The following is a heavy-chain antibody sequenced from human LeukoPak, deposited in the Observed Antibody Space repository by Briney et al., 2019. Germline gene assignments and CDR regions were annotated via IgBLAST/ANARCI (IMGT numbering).Heavy chain of an antibody. CDR2: IYYSGST. Sequence: PSETLSLTCAVYGGSFSGYYWSWIRQPPGKGLEGIGYIYYSGSTNYNPSLKSRVTISVDTSKNQFSLKLSSVTAADTAVYCCARDQSSGDGIDYWGQGTLVTVSS. CDR3: ARDQSSGDGIDY. J-gene: IGHJ4*02. CDR1: GGSFSGYY. D-gene: IGHD2-21*02. V-gene: IGHV4-59*01.